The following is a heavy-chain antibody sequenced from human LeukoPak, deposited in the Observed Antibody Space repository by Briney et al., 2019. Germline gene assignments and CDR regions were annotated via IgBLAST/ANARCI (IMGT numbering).Heavy chain of an antibody. CDR2: ISWDGGST. J-gene: IGHJ4*02. CDR3: AKDLHRGYSSSVDY. V-gene: IGHV3-43*01. CDR1: GFTFGDYT. D-gene: IGHD6-6*01. Sequence: GGSLRLSCAASGFTFGDYTMHWVRQAPGKGLEWVSFISWDGGSTYYADSVKGRFTISRDNSKNSLYLQMNSLRTEDTALYYCAKDLHRGYSSSVDYWGQGTLVTVSS.